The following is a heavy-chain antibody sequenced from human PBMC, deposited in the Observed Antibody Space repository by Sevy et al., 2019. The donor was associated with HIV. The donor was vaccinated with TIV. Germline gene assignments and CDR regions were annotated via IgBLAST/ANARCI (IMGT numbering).Heavy chain of an antibody. V-gene: IGHV5-51*01. J-gene: IGHJ6*02. Sequence: GESLKISCKGSGYSFTSYWIGWVRQMPGKGLEWMGIICPGDSDTRYSPSFQGQVTISADKSVSTAYLQWSSLKASDTAMYYSATGGFTYYDILTGYYNGYRYGMDVWGQGTTVTVSS. CDR1: GYSFTSYW. CDR2: ICPGDSDT. D-gene: IGHD3-9*01. CDR3: ATGGFTYYDILTGYYNGYRYGMDV.